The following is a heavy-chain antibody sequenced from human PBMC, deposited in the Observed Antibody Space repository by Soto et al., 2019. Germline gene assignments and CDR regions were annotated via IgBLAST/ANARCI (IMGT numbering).Heavy chain of an antibody. CDR2: ISYSGTT. D-gene: IGHD3-16*01. Sequence: QVQLQEWGPGLVKPSETLSLTCTVSRGSIINYFWTWIWQPPGRGLECIGYISYSGTTNYNASLKTRVTISVDTPANQFSLTVRSVTAADTAVYYCASIRGLGEVSPCFDHWGQGARVTVSS. V-gene: IGHV4-59*01. J-gene: IGHJ4*02. CDR1: RGSIINYF. CDR3: ASIRGLGEVSPCFDH.